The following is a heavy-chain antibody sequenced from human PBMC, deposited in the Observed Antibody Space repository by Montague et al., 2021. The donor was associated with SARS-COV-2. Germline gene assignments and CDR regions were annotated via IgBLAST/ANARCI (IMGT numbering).Heavy chain of an antibody. V-gene: IGHV4-34*01. CDR2: FNYPGST. CDR1: GGPFSEYY. D-gene: IGHD3-9*01. CDR3: ARALLRYFFD. Sequence: SETLSLTCTVFGGPFSEYYWTWIRQSPGKGLEWIGEFNYPGSTNYNPSLKSRVTISVDTSKNHFSLKLISMTAADTAINYCARALLRYFFDWGQGTTVTVAS. J-gene: IGHJ6*02.